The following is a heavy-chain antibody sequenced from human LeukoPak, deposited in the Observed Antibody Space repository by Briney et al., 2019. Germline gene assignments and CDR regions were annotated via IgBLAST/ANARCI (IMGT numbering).Heavy chain of an antibody. J-gene: IGHJ4*02. CDR2: ISYDGSNK. V-gene: IGHV3-30*04. Sequence: GGSLRLSCAASGFTFSSYAMHWVRQAPGKGLEWVAVISYDGSNKYYADSVKGRFTISRDNSKNTLYLQMNSLRAEDTAVYYCARASYYYGSGSYYNFDYWGQGTLVTVSS. CDR1: GFTFSSYA. D-gene: IGHD3-10*01. CDR3: ARASYYYGSGSYYNFDY.